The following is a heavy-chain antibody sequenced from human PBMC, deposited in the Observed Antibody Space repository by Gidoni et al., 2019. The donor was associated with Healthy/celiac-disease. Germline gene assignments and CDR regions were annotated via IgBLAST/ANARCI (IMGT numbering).Heavy chain of an antibody. J-gene: IGHJ4*02. D-gene: IGHD3-10*01. CDR2: IKSKTDGGTT. CDR3: TTAWVTMVRGVITHY. CDR1: GFTFSNAW. Sequence: EVQLVESGGGLVKPGGSLRLSCAASGFTFSNAWMSWVRQAPGKGLEWVGRIKSKTDGGTTDDAAPVKGRFTISRDDSKNTLYLQMNSLKTEDTAVYYCTTAWVTMVRGVITHYWGQGTLVTVSS. V-gene: IGHV3-15*01.